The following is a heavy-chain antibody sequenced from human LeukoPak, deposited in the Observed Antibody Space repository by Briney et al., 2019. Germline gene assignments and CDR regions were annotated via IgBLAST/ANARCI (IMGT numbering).Heavy chain of an antibody. CDR2: IFYTGRT. CDR1: GGSISSSNYY. V-gene: IGHV4-39*01. CDR3: ARLVAAAGHLDY. J-gene: IGHJ4*02. Sequence: SETLSLTCTVSGGSISSSNYYWGWIRQPPGKGLEWIGSIFYTGRTQDIPSLKSRVTISVDTSKNQISLRVNSVTAADTAVYYCARLVAAAGHLDYWGQGTLVTVSS. D-gene: IGHD6-13*01.